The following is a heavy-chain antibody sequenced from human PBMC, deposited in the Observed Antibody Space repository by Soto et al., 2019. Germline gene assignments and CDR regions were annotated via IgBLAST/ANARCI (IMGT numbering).Heavy chain of an antibody. CDR3: AADPNDYGDYGAFDI. Sequence: ASVKVSCKASGYTFTSYGISWVRQAPGQGLEWMGWISAYNGNTNYAQKLQGRVTMTTDTSTSTAYMELRSLRSDDTAVYYCAADPNDYGDYGAFDIWAKGQWSPSPQ. D-gene: IGHD4-17*01. V-gene: IGHV1-18*01. CDR1: GYTFTSYG. CDR2: ISAYNGNT. J-gene: IGHJ3*02.